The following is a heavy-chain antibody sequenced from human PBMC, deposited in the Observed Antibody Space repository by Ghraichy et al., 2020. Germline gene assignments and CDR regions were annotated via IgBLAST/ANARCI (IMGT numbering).Heavy chain of an antibody. D-gene: IGHD6-6*01. CDR2: IYHSGST. V-gene: IGHV4-38-2*01. Sequence: SETLSLTCAVSGYSISSGYYWGWIRQPPGKGLEWIGSIYHSGSTYYNPSLKSRVTISVDTSKNQFSLKLSSVTAADTAVYYCARKEYKMSPFDYWGQGTLVTVSS. J-gene: IGHJ4*02. CDR3: ARKEYKMSPFDY. CDR1: GYSISSGYY.